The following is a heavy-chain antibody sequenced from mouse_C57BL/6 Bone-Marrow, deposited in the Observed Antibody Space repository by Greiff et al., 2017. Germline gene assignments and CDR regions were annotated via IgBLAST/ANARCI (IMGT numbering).Heavy chain of an antibody. D-gene: IGHD2-1*01. CDR3: VYYGNFLAY. J-gene: IGHJ3*01. V-gene: IGHV1-81*01. CDR2: IYPRSGNT. Sequence: QVHVKQSGAELARPGASVKLSCKASGYTFTGYGISWVKQRTGQGLEWIGEIYPRSGNTYYNEKFKGKATLTADKSSSTAYMELRSLTSEDSAVYFCVYYGNFLAYWGQGTLVTVSA. CDR1: GYTFTGYG.